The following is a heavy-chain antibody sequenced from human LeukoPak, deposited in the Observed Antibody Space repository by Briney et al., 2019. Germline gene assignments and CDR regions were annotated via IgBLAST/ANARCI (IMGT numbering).Heavy chain of an antibody. CDR3: ARDREGNFDY. CDR2: IIPIFGTA. Sequence: SVKVSCKASGGTFSSYAISWVRQAPGRGLEWMGGIIPIFGTANYAQNFQGRVTITTDESTSTAYMELSSLRSEDTAVYYCARDREGNFDYWGQGTLVTVSS. J-gene: IGHJ4*02. V-gene: IGHV1-69*05. CDR1: GGTFSSYA.